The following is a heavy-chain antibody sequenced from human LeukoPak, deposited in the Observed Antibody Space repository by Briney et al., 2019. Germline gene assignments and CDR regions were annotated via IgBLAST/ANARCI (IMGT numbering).Heavy chain of an antibody. CDR2: SSTYYGNK. V-gene: IGHV1-18*04. Sequence: EPSVTVSCKASGYCFASYGIAWVRQAPSQARDRVGWSSTYYGNKDYEQKLHGRVTMTTDTSTNTDYMELRSLRSDDTAVYYCARDGYFDYWGQGTLVTVSS. J-gene: IGHJ4*02. CDR3: ARDGYFDY. CDR1: GYCFASYG.